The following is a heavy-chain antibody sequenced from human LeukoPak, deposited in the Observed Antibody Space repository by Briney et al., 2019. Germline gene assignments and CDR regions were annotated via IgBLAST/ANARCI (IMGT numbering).Heavy chain of an antibody. CDR1: GFPFDDKA. J-gene: IGHJ4*02. CDR3: VKDIGSGSYRYGGYFDY. CDR2: ISRNSDST. V-gene: IGHV3-9*03. D-gene: IGHD1-26*01. Sequence: AGRSLRLSCAASGFPFDDKAMHWVRQAPGEGLEWVAGISRNSDSTGYADSVKGRFTISRDNAKNSLYLQMNSLRAEDMALYYCVKDIGSGSYRYGGYFDYWGQGTLVTVSS.